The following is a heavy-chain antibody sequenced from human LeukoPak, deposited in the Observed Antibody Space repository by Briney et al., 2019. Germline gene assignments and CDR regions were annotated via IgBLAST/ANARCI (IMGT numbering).Heavy chain of an antibody. J-gene: IGHJ4*02. CDR1: GFSVSSNY. D-gene: IGHD3-22*01. Sequence: AGGSLRLSCAASGFSVSSNYISWVRQAPGKGLEWVSVIYSGGNTYYADSVKGRFTISRDNSKNTLYLQMNSLRAEDTAVYYCARVGSQYDSSGYPYWGQGTLVTVSS. CDR2: IYSGGNT. V-gene: IGHV3-53*01. CDR3: ARVGSQYDSSGYPY.